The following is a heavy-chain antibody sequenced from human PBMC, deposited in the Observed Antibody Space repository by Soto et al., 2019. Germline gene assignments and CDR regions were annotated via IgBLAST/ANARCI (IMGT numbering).Heavy chain of an antibody. CDR2: ISAYNGNT. D-gene: IGHD5-12*01. J-gene: IGHJ6*02. CDR3: ARRYSGYEPGGDDYYYYGMDV. CDR1: GYTFTSYG. V-gene: IGHV1-18*01. Sequence: QVQLVQSGAEVKKPGASVKVSCKASGYTFTSYGISWVRQAPGQGLEWMGWISAYNGNTNYAQKLQGRVTMTTDTSTNTAYMELRSRRSDDTAVYYCARRYSGYEPGGDDYYYYGMDVWGQGTTVTVSS.